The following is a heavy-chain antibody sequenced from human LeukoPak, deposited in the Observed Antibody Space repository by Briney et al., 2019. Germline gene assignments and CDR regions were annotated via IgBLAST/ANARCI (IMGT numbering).Heavy chain of an antibody. V-gene: IGHV7-4-1*02. CDR3: ARGLYSSGWYYDS. CDR2: INTNTGNP. J-gene: IGHJ4*02. D-gene: IGHD6-19*01. CDR1: GYTFTSYG. Sequence: ASVKVSCKASGYTFTSYGISWVRQAPGQGLEWMGWINTNTGNPTYAQGFTGRFVFSLDTSVSTAYLQISSLKAEDTAVYYCARGLYSSGWYYDSWGQGTLVTVST.